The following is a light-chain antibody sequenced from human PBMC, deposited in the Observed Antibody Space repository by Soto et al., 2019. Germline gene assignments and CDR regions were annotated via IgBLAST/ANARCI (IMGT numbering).Light chain of an antibody. J-gene: IGKJ1*01. CDR1: QSVSNNY. V-gene: IGKV3-20*01. CDR3: QQYGSSPRT. Sequence: EIVLTQSPGTLSLSPGERATLSCRASQSVSNNYLAWYQQKPGQAPRLLIYGASGRAPGVPDRFSGSGSGTDFILTISRLEPEDFVVYYCQQYGSSPRTFGQGTKVDIK. CDR2: GAS.